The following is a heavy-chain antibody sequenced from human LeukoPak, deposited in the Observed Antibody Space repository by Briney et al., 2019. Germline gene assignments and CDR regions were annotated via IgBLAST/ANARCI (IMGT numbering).Heavy chain of an antibody. Sequence: KPSETLSLTCAVYGGSFSGYYWSWIRQPPGRGLEWIGEINHSGSTNYNPSLKSRVTISVDTSKNQFSLKLSSVTAADTAVDYCARGHDGSGFDYWGQGTLVTVSS. CDR3: ARGHDGSGFDY. V-gene: IGHV4-34*01. J-gene: IGHJ4*02. CDR2: INHSGST. D-gene: IGHD3-22*01. CDR1: GGSFSGYY.